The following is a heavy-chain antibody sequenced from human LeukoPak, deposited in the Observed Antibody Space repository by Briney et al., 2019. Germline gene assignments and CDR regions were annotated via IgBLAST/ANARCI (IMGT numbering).Heavy chain of an antibody. J-gene: IGHJ5*01. D-gene: IGHD3-3*01. CDR1: GFTFSSYS. CDR3: FLELLIPP. Sequence: GGSLRLPCAASGFTFSSYSMNWVRQAPGKGLEWVSSISSSSSYIYYADSVKGRFTISRDNAKNLLYLQMSSLKAQDPAPGLRFLELLIPPWGQGTLGPVPS. V-gene: IGHV3-21*01. CDR2: ISSSSSYI.